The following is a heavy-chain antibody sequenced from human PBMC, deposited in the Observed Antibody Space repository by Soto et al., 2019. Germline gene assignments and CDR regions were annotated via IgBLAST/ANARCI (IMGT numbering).Heavy chain of an antibody. Sequence: PGGSLRLSCAASGFTFSSYWMSWVRQAPGKGLEWVANIKQDGSETYYVDSVKGRFTISRDNAKNSLYLQMNSLRAEDTAVYYCAMEYCSGGSCYADAFDIGGQGTMVTVSS. CDR1: GFTFSSYW. V-gene: IGHV3-7*04. CDR2: IKQDGSET. CDR3: AMEYCSGGSCYADAFDI. D-gene: IGHD2-15*01. J-gene: IGHJ3*02.